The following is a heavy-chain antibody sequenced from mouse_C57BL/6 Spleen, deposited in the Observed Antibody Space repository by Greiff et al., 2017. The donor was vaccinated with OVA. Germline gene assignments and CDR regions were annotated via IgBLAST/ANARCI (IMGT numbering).Heavy chain of an antibody. D-gene: IGHD2-4*01. CDR3: ARCGITKVVYFDY. V-gene: IGHV1-54*01. CDR1: GYAFTNYL. J-gene: IGHJ2*01. Sequence: QVQLQQSGAELVRPGTSVKVSCKASGYAFTNYLIEWVKQRPGQGLEWIGVINPGSGGTNYNEKFKGKATLTADKSSSTAYMQLSSLTSEDSAVYFCARCGITKVVYFDYWGQGTTLTVSS. CDR2: INPGSGGT.